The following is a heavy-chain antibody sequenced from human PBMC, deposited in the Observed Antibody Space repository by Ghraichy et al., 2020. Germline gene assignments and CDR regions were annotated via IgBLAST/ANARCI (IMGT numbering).Heavy chain of an antibody. J-gene: IGHJ6*02. CDR1: GFAFSIYS. V-gene: IGHV3-30*04. Sequence: GGSLRLSCAASGFAFSIYSMHWVRQAPGKGLEWVAVISYDGTSTYYADSVKGRFTISRDNSMNTLFLQMNSLRAEDTAVYYCARDIKSSSWSYYYYAMDVWGQGTTVTVSS. CDR3: ARDIKSSSWSYYYYAMDV. CDR2: ISYDGTST. D-gene: IGHD6-13*01.